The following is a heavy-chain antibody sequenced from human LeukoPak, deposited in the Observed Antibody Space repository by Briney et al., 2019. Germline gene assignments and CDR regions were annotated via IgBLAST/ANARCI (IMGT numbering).Heavy chain of an antibody. CDR3: AKDYGGYMDV. CDR1: GFTFTSYG. V-gene: IGHV3-33*06. J-gene: IGHJ6*03. CDR2: IWYDGSNK. D-gene: IGHD4-23*01. Sequence: GGSLRLSFAASGFTFTSYGMHWVRQAPGKGLEWVAVIWYDGSNKYYADSVKGRFTISRDNSKNTLYLQMNSLRAEDTAVYYCAKDYGGYMDVWGKGTTVTVSS.